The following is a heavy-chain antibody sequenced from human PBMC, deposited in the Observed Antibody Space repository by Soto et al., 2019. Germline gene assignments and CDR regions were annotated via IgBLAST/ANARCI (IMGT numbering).Heavy chain of an antibody. J-gene: IGHJ4*02. CDR1: GFTFSSSA. D-gene: IGHD3-10*01. CDR3: AKMAFFGDPPGGDS. V-gene: IGHV3-23*01. CDR2: ISRSGVAI. Sequence: EVQLLESGGGLVQPGGSLRLSCAVSGFTFSSSAMAWVRQAPGEGLEWVSSISRSGVAIFYADSVKGRFTISRDNSKNTLHLQMNNLGAEDTAVYHCAKMAFFGDPPGGDSWGQGTLVTVSS.